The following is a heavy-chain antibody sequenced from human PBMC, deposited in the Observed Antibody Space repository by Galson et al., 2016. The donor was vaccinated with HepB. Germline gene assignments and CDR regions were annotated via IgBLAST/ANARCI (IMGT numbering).Heavy chain of an antibody. CDR1: GDSVYNNGAA. D-gene: IGHD3-9*01. CDR2: TYYRSEWRY. CDR3: ARDGDRSRDWFVTTDNYYGIDV. J-gene: IGHJ6*02. Sequence: CAISGDSVYNNGAAWVWIRQSPSRGLEWLGRTYYRSEWRYDYAVFVRSRITINADISRKHFSLQLKSVTPEDTAVYYCARDGDRSRDWFVTTDNYYGIDVWGQGTTVTVSS. V-gene: IGHV6-1*01.